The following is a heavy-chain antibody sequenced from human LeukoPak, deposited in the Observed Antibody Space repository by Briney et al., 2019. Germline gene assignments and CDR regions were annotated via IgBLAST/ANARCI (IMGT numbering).Heavy chain of an antibody. V-gene: IGHV4-59*08. D-gene: IGHD3-10*01. CDR1: GGSINTYF. J-gene: IGHJ4*02. CDR3: ARQIAWGVGRFDY. Sequence: SETLSLTCAVSGGSINTYFWSWIRQPPGKGLEWIGYMYYSGSTNYNPSLKSRATISMDTSKNQFSLKLNSVTAADTAVYYCARQIAWGVGRFDYWGQGALATVSA. CDR2: MYYSGST.